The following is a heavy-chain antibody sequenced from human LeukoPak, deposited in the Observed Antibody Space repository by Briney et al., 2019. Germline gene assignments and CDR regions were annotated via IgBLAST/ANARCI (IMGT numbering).Heavy chain of an antibody. Sequence: PGGSLRLSCAASGFTFSSYWMSWVRQAPGKGLEWVANIKRDGSEKYYVDSVKGRFTISRDNAKNSLYLQMNSLRVEDTAVYYCASGGYDGPFDYWGQGTLVTVSS. V-gene: IGHV3-7*01. J-gene: IGHJ4*02. CDR3: ASGGYDGPFDY. CDR2: IKRDGSEK. D-gene: IGHD5-12*01. CDR1: GFTFSSYW.